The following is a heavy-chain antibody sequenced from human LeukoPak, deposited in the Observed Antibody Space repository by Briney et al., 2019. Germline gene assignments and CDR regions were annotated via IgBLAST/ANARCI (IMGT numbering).Heavy chain of an antibody. V-gene: IGHV1-69*05. J-gene: IGHJ4*02. Sequence: SVKVSFTASGGTFISYAINWVRQAPGQGLERMGGIIPIFGTANYAQKFQGRVTITTDESTSTAYMELSSLRSEDTAVYYCAAGGEQWLVGYVYWGQGTLVTVSS. CDR1: GGTFISYA. D-gene: IGHD6-19*01. CDR3: AAGGEQWLVGYVY. CDR2: IIPIFGTA.